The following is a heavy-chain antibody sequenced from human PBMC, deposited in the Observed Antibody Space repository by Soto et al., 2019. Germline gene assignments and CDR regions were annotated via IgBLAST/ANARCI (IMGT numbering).Heavy chain of an antibody. CDR1: GGSISGSSYY. D-gene: IGHD3-22*01. J-gene: IGHJ4*02. CDR2: IYYSGST. Sequence: SETLSLTCTDSGGSISGSSYYWGWIRQPPGKGLEWIGNIYYSGSTYYNPSLKSRVTISVDTSKNQFSLKLSSVTAADTAVYYCMLGSGWKDFHYWGQGTPGTV. V-gene: IGHV4-39*01. CDR3: MLGSGWKDFHY.